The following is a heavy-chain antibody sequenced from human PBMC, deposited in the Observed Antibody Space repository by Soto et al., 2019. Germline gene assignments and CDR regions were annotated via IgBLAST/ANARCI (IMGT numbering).Heavy chain of an antibody. CDR2: FDPEDGET. J-gene: IGHJ4*02. CDR1: GYTLTELS. CDR3: ATVGIAAAGTVNY. Sequence: ASVKVSCKVSGYTLTELSMHWLRQAPGKGLEWMGGFDPEDGETIYAQKFQGRVTMTEDTSTATAYMELSSLRSEDTAVYYCATVGIAAAGTVNYWGQGTLVTVSS. V-gene: IGHV1-24*01. D-gene: IGHD6-13*01.